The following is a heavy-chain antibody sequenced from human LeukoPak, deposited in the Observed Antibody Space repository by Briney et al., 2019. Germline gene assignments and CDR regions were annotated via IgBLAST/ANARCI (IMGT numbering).Heavy chain of an antibody. CDR3: ARDRALGIAAAAPNYYYYGMDV. CDR2: IYSGGST. V-gene: IGHV3-66*01. CDR1: GFTVSSNY. J-gene: IGHJ6*02. Sequence: PGGSLRLSCAASGFTVSSNYMSWVRQAPGKGLEWVSVIYSGGSTYYADSVKGRFTISRDNSKNTLYLQMNSLRAEDTAVYYCARDRALGIAAAAPNYYYYGMDVWGRGTTVTVPS. D-gene: IGHD6-13*01.